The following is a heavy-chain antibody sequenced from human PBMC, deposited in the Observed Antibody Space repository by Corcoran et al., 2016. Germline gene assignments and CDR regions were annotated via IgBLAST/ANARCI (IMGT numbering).Heavy chain of an antibody. D-gene: IGHD2-21*02. CDR2: ISAYNGNT. V-gene: IGHV1-18*01. CDR3: ARDLVWVVVVTARVYYYGMDV. Sequence: QVQLVQSGAEVKKPGASVKVSCKASGYTFTSYGISWVRQAPGQGLEWMGWISAYNGNTNYAQKLQGRVTMTTDTSTSTAYMELRSLRSDDTAGYYCARDLVWVVVVTARVYYYGMDVWGQGTTVTVSS. J-gene: IGHJ6*02. CDR1: GYTFTSYG.